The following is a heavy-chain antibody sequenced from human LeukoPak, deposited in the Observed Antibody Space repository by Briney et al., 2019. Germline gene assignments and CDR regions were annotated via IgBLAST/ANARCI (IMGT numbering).Heavy chain of an antibody. V-gene: IGHV1-2*02. Sequence: ASVKVSCKASGYTFTTCYMHWVRQAPGQGLEWMGWINPNSGATNYAQKFQGRVTMTRDTSISTAYMELSRLTSDDTAVYYCARGRLQENFDYWGQGTLVTVSS. D-gene: IGHD4-11*01. CDR1: GYTFTTCY. CDR2: INPNSGAT. J-gene: IGHJ4*02. CDR3: ARGRLQENFDY.